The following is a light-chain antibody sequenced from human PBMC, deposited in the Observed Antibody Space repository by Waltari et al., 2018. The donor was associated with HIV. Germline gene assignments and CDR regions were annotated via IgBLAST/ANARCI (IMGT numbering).Light chain of an antibody. CDR1: NIGRQR. CDR2: DDT. CDR3: QVWDSKTDQYV. V-gene: IGLV3-21*02. J-gene: IGLJ1*01. Sequence: SYVLPQPPSVSVAPGQTATIPCWETNIGRQRLTWSQQRPGQAPVLVVYDDTDRPPGIPERFSGSNSGSTATLTISRVETGDEADYYCQVWDSKTDQYVFGNGTRVTVL.